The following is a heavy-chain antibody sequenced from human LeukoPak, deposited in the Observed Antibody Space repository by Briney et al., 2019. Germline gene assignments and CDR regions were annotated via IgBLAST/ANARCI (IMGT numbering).Heavy chain of an antibody. J-gene: IGHJ4*02. CDR3: ARDVAGYSGYDYGIDY. CDR2: INTNTGNP. V-gene: IGHV7-4-1*02. Sequence: GASVKVSCKASGYTFTSYVMNWVRQAPGQGLEWMGWINTNTGNPTYAQGFTGRFVFSLDTSVSTAYLQISSLKAEDTAVYYCARDVAGYSGYDYGIDYWGQGTLVTVSS. CDR1: GYTFTSYV. D-gene: IGHD5-12*01.